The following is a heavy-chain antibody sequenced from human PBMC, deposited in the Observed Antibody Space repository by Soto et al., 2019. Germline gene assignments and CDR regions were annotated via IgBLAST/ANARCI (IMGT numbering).Heavy chain of an antibody. J-gene: IGHJ3*02. CDR3: ASPTGDNGDAFDI. CDR2: INHSGST. CDR1: GGSFSGYY. D-gene: IGHD3-16*01. V-gene: IGHV4-34*01. Sequence: QVQLQQWGAGLLKPSETLPLTCAVYGGSFSGYYWSWIRQPPGKGLEWIGEINHSGSTNYNPSLKSRVTLSVDTSKNQFSLKLSSVTAADTAVYYCASPTGDNGDAFDIWGQGTMVTVSS.